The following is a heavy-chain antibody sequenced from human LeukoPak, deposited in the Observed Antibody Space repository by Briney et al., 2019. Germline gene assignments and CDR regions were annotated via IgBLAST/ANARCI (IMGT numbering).Heavy chain of an antibody. CDR2: ISHHGSNE. Sequence: GGSLRLSCAASGFTFSTYPMHWVRQAPDKGLEWVAMISHHGSNEHYADSVKGRFTISRDNSKNTLYLQMNNPRVEDTAIYYCARVHDTTGYYHYFDSWGQGTLVTVSS. CDR1: GFTFSTYP. V-gene: IGHV3-30*14. CDR3: ARVHDTTGYYHYFDS. J-gene: IGHJ4*02. D-gene: IGHD3-9*01.